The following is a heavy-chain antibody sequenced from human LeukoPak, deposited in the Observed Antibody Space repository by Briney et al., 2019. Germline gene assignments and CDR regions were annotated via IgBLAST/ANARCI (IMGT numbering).Heavy chain of an antibody. V-gene: IGHV4-38-2*02. CDR1: GYSISSGYF. D-gene: IGHD3-22*01. J-gene: IGHJ6*03. CDR2: IYHSGRT. CDR3: ARTNDYDSSGYYSWDYYYYMDV. Sequence: SETLSLTCTVSGYSISSGYFWVWIRQPPGKGLEWIGSIYHSGRTYYNPSLKSLVTISVDTSKNQFSLKLSSVTAADTAVYYCARTNDYDSSGYYSWDYYYYMDVWGKGTTVTVSS.